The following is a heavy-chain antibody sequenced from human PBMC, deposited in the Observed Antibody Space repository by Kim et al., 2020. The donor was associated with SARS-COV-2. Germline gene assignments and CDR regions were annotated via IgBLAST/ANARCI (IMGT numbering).Heavy chain of an antibody. Sequence: SETLSLTCTVSGASINSRKFYWGWIRQAPEKGLEWIGTIDYSGSSYYNPSLKSRVTISVDTSKNQFSLRLSSVTAADTAVYYCSRDSKISWFSDWGQGTLVTVSS. CDR2: IDYSGSS. CDR1: GASINSRKFY. V-gene: IGHV4-39*02. CDR3: SRDSKISWFSD. D-gene: IGHD3-10*01. J-gene: IGHJ4*02.